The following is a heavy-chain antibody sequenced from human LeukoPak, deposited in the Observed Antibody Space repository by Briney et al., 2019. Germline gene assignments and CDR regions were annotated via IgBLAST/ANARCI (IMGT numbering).Heavy chain of an antibody. CDR1: RYNFTSYW. D-gene: IGHD3-22*01. V-gene: IGHV5-51*01. CDR2: IHPGASDT. CDR3: ARPIVVVTNHWYFDL. J-gene: IGHJ2*01. Sequence: GEAVKISCQVSRYNFTSYWIGWVRQVPGKGLEWMGVIHPGASDTRYSPSFHGQVTISVDKSITTTYLQWSSLKPSDTAIYYCARPIVVVTNHWYFDLWGRGTLVTVSS.